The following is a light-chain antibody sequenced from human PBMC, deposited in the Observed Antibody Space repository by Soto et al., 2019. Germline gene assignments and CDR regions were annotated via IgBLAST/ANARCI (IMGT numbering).Light chain of an antibody. J-gene: IGLJ1*01. V-gene: IGLV2-18*01. Sequence: QSVLTQPPSVSGSAVQSGTISCTGTSSDVGKYDRVSWYQQSPRTAPKPIIHALTNRPSGVPARFSAPKSGNTASLTISGFQSEDETDYDCTYYINTARYVFRPGNKVPVL. CDR3: TYYINTARYV. CDR1: SSDVGKYDR. CDR2: ALT.